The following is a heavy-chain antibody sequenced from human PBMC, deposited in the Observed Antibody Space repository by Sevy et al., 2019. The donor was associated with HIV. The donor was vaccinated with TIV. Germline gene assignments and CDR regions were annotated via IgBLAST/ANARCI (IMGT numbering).Heavy chain of an antibody. D-gene: IGHD6-13*01. CDR3: ARRLAAAGSFDY. Sequence: SETLSLTCTVSGGSISSSSYYWGWIRQPPGKGLEWIGSIYYSGSTYYSPSLMSRVTISVDTSKNQFSLKLSSVTAVDTAVYYCARRLAAAGSFDYWGQRTLVTVSS. CDR2: IYYSGST. V-gene: IGHV4-39*01. CDR1: GGSISSSSYY. J-gene: IGHJ4*02.